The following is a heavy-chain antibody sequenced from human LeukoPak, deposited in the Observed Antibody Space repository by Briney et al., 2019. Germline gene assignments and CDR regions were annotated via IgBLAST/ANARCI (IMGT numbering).Heavy chain of an antibody. CDR2: MYYSGIT. CDR3: ARHPDSVAGFDS. CDR1: GASISGSY. V-gene: IGHV4-59*08. D-gene: IGHD3-16*01. Sequence: KPSETLSLTCAVSGASISGSYWSWTRQPPGKGLEWIGYMYYSGITNSSPSLKSRVTISPDTSKNQFSLRLRSVTAADTAVYYCARHPDSVAGFDSWGQGALVSVSS. J-gene: IGHJ4*02.